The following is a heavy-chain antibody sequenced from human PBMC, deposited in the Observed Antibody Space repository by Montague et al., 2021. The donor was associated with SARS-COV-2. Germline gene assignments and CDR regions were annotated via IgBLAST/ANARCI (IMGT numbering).Heavy chain of an antibody. Sequence: SETLSLTCAVHGGSFSDYYWSWIRQPPGKGLEWIGEINHSGSTNYNPSLKSRVTISVDTSKNQFSLKLSSVTAADTAVYYCARGATTISRIVVVFTGAGWYFDLWGRGTLVTVSS. CDR3: ARGATTISRIVVVFTGAGWYFDL. CDR2: INHSGST. D-gene: IGHD3-22*01. J-gene: IGHJ2*01. V-gene: IGHV4-34*01. CDR1: GGSFSDYY.